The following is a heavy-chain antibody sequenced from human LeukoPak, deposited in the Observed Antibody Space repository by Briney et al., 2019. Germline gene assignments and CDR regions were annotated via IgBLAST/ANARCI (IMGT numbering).Heavy chain of an antibody. V-gene: IGHV4-59*01. CDR1: GGSISSYY. Sequence: SETLSLTCTVSGGSISSYYWGWIRQPPGKGLEWIGYIHDSGSTNYNPSLKSRVTISVDTPKNQFSLKLSYVTAADTAVYYCARVAYSSSSLWFDSWGQGTLVTVSS. CDR3: ARVAYSSSSLWFDS. D-gene: IGHD6-6*01. CDR2: IHDSGST. J-gene: IGHJ5*01.